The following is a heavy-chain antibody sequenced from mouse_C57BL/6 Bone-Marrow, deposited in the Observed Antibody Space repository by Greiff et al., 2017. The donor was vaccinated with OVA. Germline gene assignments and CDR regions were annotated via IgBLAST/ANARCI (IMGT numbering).Heavy chain of an antibody. CDR1: GFTFSSYG. V-gene: IGHV5-6*02. J-gene: IGHJ1*03. Sequence: EVMLVESGGDLVKPGGSLKLSCAASGFTFSSYGMSWVRQTPDKRLEWVATISSGGSYTYYPDSVQGRFTISRDNAKNTLYLQMSSLKAEDTARYYCARRGSCFDVWGTGTTVTVSS. CDR3: ARRGSCFDV. CDR2: ISSGGSYT. D-gene: IGHD1-1*02.